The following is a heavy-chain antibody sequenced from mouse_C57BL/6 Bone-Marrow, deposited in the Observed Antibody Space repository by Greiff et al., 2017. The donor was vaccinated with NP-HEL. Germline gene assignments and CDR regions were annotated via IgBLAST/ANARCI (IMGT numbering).Heavy chain of an antibody. CDR1: GFTFSSYG. D-gene: IGHD2-5*01. CDR2: ISSGGSYT. V-gene: IGHV5-6*01. J-gene: IGHJ1*03. Sequence: EVKVVESGGDLVKPGGSLKLSCAASGFTFSSYGMSWVRQTPDKRLEWVATISSGGSYTYYPDSVKGRFTISRDNAKNTLYLQMSSLKSEDTAMYYCAMAYYSNYFDVWGTGTTVTVSS. CDR3: AMAYYSNYFDV.